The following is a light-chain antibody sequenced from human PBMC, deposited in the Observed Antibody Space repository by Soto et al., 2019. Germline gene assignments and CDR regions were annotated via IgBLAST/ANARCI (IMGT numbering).Light chain of an antibody. V-gene: IGLV1-40*01. CDR1: SSNIGAGYD. Sequence: QSVLTQSPSVSGAPGQGVTISCTGSSSNIGAGYDVHWYQQLPGTAPKLLIFGNNNRPPGVLDRFSGSKSGTSASLAITGLQAEDEADYYCQSYDSSLSGVIFGGGTQLTVL. CDR3: QSYDSSLSGVI. J-gene: IGLJ2*01. CDR2: GNN.